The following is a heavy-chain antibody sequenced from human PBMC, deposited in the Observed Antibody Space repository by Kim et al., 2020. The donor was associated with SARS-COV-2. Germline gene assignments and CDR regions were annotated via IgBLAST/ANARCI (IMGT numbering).Heavy chain of an antibody. V-gene: IGHV3-23*01. D-gene: IGHD6-25*01. J-gene: IGHJ6*02. CDR3: AKSRLEGGMDV. CDR1: GFTFDNYV. Sequence: GGSLRLSCAGSGFTFDNYVVSWVRQAPGKGLEWISRISGSGVNTNYGDSVKGRFITTRDNSKNTVYLQMNSLRVEDTAIYYCAKSRLEGGMDVWGLGTTVTVSS. CDR2: ISGSGVNT.